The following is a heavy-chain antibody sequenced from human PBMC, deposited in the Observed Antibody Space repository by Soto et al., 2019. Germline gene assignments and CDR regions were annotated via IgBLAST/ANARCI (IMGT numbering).Heavy chain of an antibody. J-gene: IGHJ5*02. V-gene: IGHV2-5*01. CDR3: ARMLPGIAAAGPEGWFDP. Sequence: SGPTLVNPTQTLTLTCTFSGFSLSTSGVGVGWIRQPPGKALEWLALIYWNDDKRYSPSLKSRLTITKDTSKNQVVLTMTNMDPVDTATYYCARMLPGIAAAGPEGWFDPWGKGTLVTVSS. CDR1: GFSLSTSGVG. CDR2: IYWNDDK. D-gene: IGHD6-13*01.